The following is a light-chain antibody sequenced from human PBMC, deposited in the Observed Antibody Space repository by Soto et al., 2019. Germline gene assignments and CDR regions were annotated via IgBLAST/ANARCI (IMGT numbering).Light chain of an antibody. V-gene: IGKV3-20*01. CDR2: GAA. Sequence: EIVLTQSPGTLALSPGERATLSCRASQSVYMNSLAWYQQKPGQPPRLLIYGAATRASDVPDRFSGSGSGADFALTITRLEPEDFAVYYCQQYGASPLTFGPGTRVD. CDR1: QSVYMNS. CDR3: QQYGASPLT. J-gene: IGKJ3*01.